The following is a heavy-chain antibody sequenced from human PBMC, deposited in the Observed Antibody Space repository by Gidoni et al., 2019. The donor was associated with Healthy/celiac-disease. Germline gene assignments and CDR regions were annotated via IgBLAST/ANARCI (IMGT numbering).Heavy chain of an antibody. CDR3: ARSTHWGSYRNHFDY. Sequence: QVQLQQWGAGLLKPSETLSLTCAVYGGSFSGYYWSWIRPPPGKGLEWIGEINHSGSTNYNPSLKSRVTISVDTSKNQFSLKLSSVTAADTAVYYCARSTHWGSYRNHFDYWGQGTLVTVSS. CDR2: INHSGST. CDR1: GGSFSGYY. J-gene: IGHJ4*02. D-gene: IGHD3-16*02. V-gene: IGHV4-34*01.